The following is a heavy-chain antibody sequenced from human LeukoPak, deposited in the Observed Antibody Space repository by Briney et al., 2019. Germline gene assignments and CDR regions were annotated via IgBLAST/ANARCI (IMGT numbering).Heavy chain of an antibody. CDR2: ISSSGSTI. CDR3: ARDHVHRLLN. D-gene: IGHD3-10*02. Sequence: PGGSLRLSCAASGFTFSSYEMNWVRQAPGKGLEWVSYISSSGSTIYYADSVKGRFTISRDNAKNSLYLQMNSLRAEDTAVYYCARDHVHRLLNWGQGTLVTVSS. J-gene: IGHJ4*02. CDR1: GFTFSSYE. V-gene: IGHV3-48*03.